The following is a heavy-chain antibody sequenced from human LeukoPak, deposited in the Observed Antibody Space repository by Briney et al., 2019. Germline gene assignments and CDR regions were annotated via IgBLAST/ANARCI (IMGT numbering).Heavy chain of an antibody. Sequence: SETLSLTCTVSGVSLSYYYSGWIRQPPGKGLGWIGYIYYSGSTNYNPSLKSRVTLSVDTSKNKFSLRLSSVTAADTAVYYCAKGNGYSYGRYYFDYWGQGTLVTVSS. CDR2: IYYSGST. J-gene: IGHJ4*02. CDR3: AKGNGYSYGRYYFDY. D-gene: IGHD5-18*01. CDR1: GVSLSYYY. V-gene: IGHV4-59*01.